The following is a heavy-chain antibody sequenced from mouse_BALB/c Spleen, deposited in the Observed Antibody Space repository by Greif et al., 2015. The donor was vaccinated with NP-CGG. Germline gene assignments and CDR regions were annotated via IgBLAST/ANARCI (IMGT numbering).Heavy chain of an antibody. D-gene: IGHD2-1*01. CDR3: AREGGNPYAMDY. Sequence: VKLVESGAELARPGASVKMSCKASGYTFTSYTMHWVKQRPGQGLEWIRYINPSSGYTNYNQKFKDKATLTADKSSSTAYMQLSSLTSEDSAVYYCAREGGNPYAMDYWGQGTSVTVSS. CDR1: GYTFTSYT. J-gene: IGHJ4*01. V-gene: IGHV1-4*01. CDR2: INPSSGYT.